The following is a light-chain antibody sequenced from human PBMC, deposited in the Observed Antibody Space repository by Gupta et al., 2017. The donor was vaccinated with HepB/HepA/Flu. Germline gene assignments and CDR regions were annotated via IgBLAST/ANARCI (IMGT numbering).Light chain of an antibody. Sequence: DVVLTQSPLSLPVTLGQSASISCRSSQNLLFSDGNTFLHRFQQRPGQSPRRLIYRVSNRDSGVPDRFSGSGSGTDFTLEISRVEAEDVGVYYCGQGTHWPFTFGRGTKVEIK. CDR1: QNLLFSDGNTF. V-gene: IGKV2-30*01. CDR2: RVS. CDR3: GQGTHWPFT. J-gene: IGKJ4*01.